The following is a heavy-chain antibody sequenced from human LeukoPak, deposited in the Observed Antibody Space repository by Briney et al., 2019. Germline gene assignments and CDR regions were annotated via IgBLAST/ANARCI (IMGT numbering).Heavy chain of an antibody. CDR3: AREAGATMVDY. J-gene: IGHJ4*02. CDR1: GPSISSTIYY. D-gene: IGHD1-26*01. V-gene: IGHV4-39*07. Sequence: SETLSLTCTVSGPSISSTIYYWGWIRQPPGKGLEWIGSMHSSGSTYYNPSLKSRVTISVDTSKNQFSLKLSSVTAADTAVYYCAREAGATMVDYWGQGTLVTVSS. CDR2: MHSSGST.